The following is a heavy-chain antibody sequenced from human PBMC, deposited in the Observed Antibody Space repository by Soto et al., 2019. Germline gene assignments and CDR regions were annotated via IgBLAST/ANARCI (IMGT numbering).Heavy chain of an antibody. V-gene: IGHV3-23*01. Sequence: EVLLLDSGGGLVQPGGSLRLSCAASGFVFNNYAMSWVRQAPGKGLVWVATLSSGGGTTYYTDSVKGRFTISRDNSMNRLYLQMNSLRADDTAVYYCAKDRGGYDFSTGYYSRGNYFDYWGQGTLVTVSS. CDR2: LSSGGGTT. J-gene: IGHJ4*02. CDR1: GFVFNNYA. CDR3: AKDRGGYDFSTGYYSRGNYFDY. D-gene: IGHD3-3*01.